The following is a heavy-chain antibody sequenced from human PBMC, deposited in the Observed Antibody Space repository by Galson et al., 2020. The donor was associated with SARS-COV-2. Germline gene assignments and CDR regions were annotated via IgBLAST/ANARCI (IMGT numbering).Heavy chain of an antibody. J-gene: IGHJ4*02. V-gene: IGHV3-7*01. CDR3: ARARGLDY. D-gene: IGHD3-10*01. CDR1: GFTFCDHW. Sequence: TAGSLRLSCPPSGFTFCDHWISWVRLAPGKGLEWVANIREDGSLKYYVDSVTGRFTISRDNARNPLLLQMNSLTAEDTAVYFCARARGLDYWGPGTLLTV. CDR2: IREDGSLK.